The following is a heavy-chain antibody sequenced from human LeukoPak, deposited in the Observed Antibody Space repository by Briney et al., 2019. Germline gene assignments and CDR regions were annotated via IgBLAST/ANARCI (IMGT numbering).Heavy chain of an antibody. CDR1: GFTFSSYS. V-gene: IGHV3-48*01. Sequence: GGSLRLSCAASGFTFSSYSMNWVRQAPGKGLEWVSYISSSSSTIYYADSVKGRFTISRDNAKNSLYLQMNSLRAEDTAVYYCARQTRRNGYWGQGTLVTVSS. CDR3: ARQTRRNGY. CDR2: ISSSSSTI. D-gene: IGHD2-8*01. J-gene: IGHJ4*02.